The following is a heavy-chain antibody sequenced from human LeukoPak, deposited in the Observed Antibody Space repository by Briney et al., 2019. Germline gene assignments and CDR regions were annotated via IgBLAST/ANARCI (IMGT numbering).Heavy chain of an antibody. Sequence: PSETLSLTCAVYGGSFSGYYWSWIRQPPGKGLEWIGEINHSGSTNYNPSLKSRVTISVGTSKNQFSLKLSSVTAADTAVYYCARGYGDYLAFDYWGQGTLVTVSS. CDR1: GGSFSGYY. V-gene: IGHV4-34*01. J-gene: IGHJ4*02. CDR2: INHSGST. D-gene: IGHD4-17*01. CDR3: ARGYGDYLAFDY.